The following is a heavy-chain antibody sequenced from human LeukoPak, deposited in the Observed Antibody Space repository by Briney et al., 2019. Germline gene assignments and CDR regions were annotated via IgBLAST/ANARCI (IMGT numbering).Heavy chain of an antibody. Sequence: GGSLRLSCAASGFTVSSNHMSWVRQAPGKGLEWVSVIYSGGSTDYADSVKGRFTISRDNAKNSLYLQMNSLRAEDTAVYYCAASSGWYEWGFDYWGQGTLVTVSS. CDR3: AASSGWYEWGFDY. CDR2: IYSGGST. J-gene: IGHJ4*02. CDR1: GFTVSSNH. V-gene: IGHV3-53*01. D-gene: IGHD6-19*01.